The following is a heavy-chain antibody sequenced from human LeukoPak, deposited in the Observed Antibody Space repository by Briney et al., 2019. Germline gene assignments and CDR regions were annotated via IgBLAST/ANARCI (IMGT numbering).Heavy chain of an antibody. CDR1: GFTFSNYA. Sequence: GGSLRLSCAASGFTFSNYAMSWVRQAPGKGLEWASAISGSGGGTYYAGSVKGRFTISRDNSKNTLYLQMNSLRAEDTAVYYCAKNGGGNYGAFDIWGQGTMVTVSS. D-gene: IGHD4-23*01. V-gene: IGHV3-23*01. J-gene: IGHJ3*02. CDR3: AKNGGGNYGAFDI. CDR2: ISGSGGGT.